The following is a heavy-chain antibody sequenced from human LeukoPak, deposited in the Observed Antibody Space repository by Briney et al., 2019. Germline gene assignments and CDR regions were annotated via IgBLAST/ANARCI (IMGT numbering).Heavy chain of an antibody. Sequence: GESLKISCKGSGYSFTSYWIGWVRQMPGKGLEWMGIIYPGDSDTRYSPSFQGQVTISADKSISTAYLQWSSLKASDTAVYYCARTRYYDFWSGYYTGPAHFDYWGQGTLVTVSS. CDR1: GYSFTSYW. CDR3: ARTRYYDFWSGYYTGPAHFDY. D-gene: IGHD3-3*01. V-gene: IGHV5-51*01. J-gene: IGHJ4*02. CDR2: IYPGDSDT.